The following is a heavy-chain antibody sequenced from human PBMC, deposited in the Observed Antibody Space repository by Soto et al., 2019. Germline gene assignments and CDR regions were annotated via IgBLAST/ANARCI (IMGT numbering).Heavy chain of an antibody. CDR3: ARDVGGTALSP. Sequence: PGGSLRLSCATSGFTFSSYSMSWVRQAPGKGLAWVAFISSTSDTMYYADSVKGRFTISRDNAKNSLYLQMNSLSNEDTAVYYCARDVGGTALSPWGQGTLVTVSS. CDR2: ISSTSDTM. CDR1: GFTFSSYS. D-gene: IGHD6-19*01. J-gene: IGHJ5*02. V-gene: IGHV3-48*02.